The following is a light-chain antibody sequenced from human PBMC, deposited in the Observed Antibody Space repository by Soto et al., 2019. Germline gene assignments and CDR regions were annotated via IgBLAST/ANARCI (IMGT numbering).Light chain of an antibody. J-gene: IGKJ1*01. Sequence: EIVLTQSPATLSLSPGERATLSCRASQSVSSYLAWYQQKPGQAPRLLIYDASNRATGVPARFSGMWSGTDFTLPISSLEPEDLAVYYCQQRSNWPPTFGQGTKVDI. V-gene: IGKV3-11*01. CDR1: QSVSSY. CDR2: DAS. CDR3: QQRSNWPPT.